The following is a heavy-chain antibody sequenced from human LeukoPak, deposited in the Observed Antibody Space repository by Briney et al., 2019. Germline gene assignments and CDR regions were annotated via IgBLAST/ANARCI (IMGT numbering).Heavy chain of an antibody. J-gene: IGHJ4*02. CDR3: ARVRFLESDFDY. CDR2: INAGNGNT. D-gene: IGHD3-3*01. CDR1: GYTFTSFT. V-gene: IGHV1-3*01. Sequence: GASVKVSCKASGYTFTSFTITWVRQAPGQRLEWMGWINAGNGNTEYSQRFQGRVTITRDTSASTGYMELSSLRFEDTAVYYCARVRFLESDFDYWGQGSLVTVSS.